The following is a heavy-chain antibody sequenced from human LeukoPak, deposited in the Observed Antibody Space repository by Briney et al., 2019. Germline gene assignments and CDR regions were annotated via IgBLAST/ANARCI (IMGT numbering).Heavy chain of an antibody. J-gene: IGHJ4*02. CDR3: ASRILWSGPKTFDY. Sequence: PSETLSLTCAVYGGSFSGYYWSWIRQPPGKGLEWIGEINHSGSTNYNPSLKSRATISVDTSKNQFSLKLSSVTAADTAVYCCASRILWSGPKTFDYWGQGTLVTVSS. V-gene: IGHV4-34*01. CDR1: GGSFSGYY. CDR2: INHSGST. D-gene: IGHD3-3*01.